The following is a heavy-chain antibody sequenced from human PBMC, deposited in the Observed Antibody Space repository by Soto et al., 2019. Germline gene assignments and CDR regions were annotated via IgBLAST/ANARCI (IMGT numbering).Heavy chain of an antibody. V-gene: IGHV4-34*01. D-gene: IGHD3-3*01. CDR1: GGSFSGYY. J-gene: IGHJ4*02. CDR3: ARGLIGVVIDY. CDR2: INHSGST. Sequence: QVQLQQWGAGLLKPSETLSLTCAVYGGSFSGYYWSWIRHPPGKGLEWIGEINHSGSTNYNPSLKSRVTISVDTSKNQFSLKLSSVTAADTAVYYCARGLIGVVIDYWGQGTLVTVSS.